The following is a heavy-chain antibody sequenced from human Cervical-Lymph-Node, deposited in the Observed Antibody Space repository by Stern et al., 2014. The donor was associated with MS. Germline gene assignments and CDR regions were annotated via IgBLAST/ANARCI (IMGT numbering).Heavy chain of an antibody. CDR3: AKDPRIYDSSGYLDA. Sequence: QVQLVQSGPGLLQPGRSLRLSCAASGFPFSLYDIHWARLAPAPGQERVAVISYDGDKKSYTDPVLGRLPTSHTSSNSTLYLHLNSLRPEDAAIYYCAKDPRIYDSSGYLDAWGQGTLVTVSS. V-gene: IGHV3-30*18. D-gene: IGHD3-22*01. CDR2: ISYDGDKK. J-gene: IGHJ5*02. CDR1: GFPFSLYD.